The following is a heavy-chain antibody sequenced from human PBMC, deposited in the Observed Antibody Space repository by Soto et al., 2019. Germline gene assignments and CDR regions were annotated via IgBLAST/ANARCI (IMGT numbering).Heavy chain of an antibody. Sequence: GGSLRLSCAASGFTFSSYAMGWVRQGPGKGLEWVSVISDSGGSTYYADSVKGRFTISRDNSKNMVSLQINNLRAEDTAVYYCAKRSVAVAYHFDNWGQGTLVTVSS. CDR3: AKRSVAVAYHFDN. CDR1: GFTFSSYA. J-gene: IGHJ4*02. V-gene: IGHV3-23*01. CDR2: ISDSGGST. D-gene: IGHD2-21*01.